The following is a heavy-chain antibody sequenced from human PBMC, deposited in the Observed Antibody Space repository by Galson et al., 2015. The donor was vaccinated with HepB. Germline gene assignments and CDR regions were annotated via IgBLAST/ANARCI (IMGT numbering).Heavy chain of an antibody. J-gene: IGHJ4*02. CDR1: GFTFGDYA. CDR2: IRSKAYGGTT. CDR3: TRGNQWLANFDY. V-gene: IGHV3-49*04. Sequence: CAASGFTFGDYAMSWVRQAPGKGLEWVGFIRSKAYGGTTEYAASVKGRFTISRDDSKSIAYLQMNSLKTEDTAVYYCTRGNQWLANFDYWGQGTLVTVSS. D-gene: IGHD6-19*01.